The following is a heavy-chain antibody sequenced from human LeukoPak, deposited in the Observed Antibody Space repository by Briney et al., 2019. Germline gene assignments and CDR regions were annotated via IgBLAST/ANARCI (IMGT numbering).Heavy chain of an antibody. J-gene: IGHJ6*03. Sequence: GGSLRLSCAASGFTFYNFGMHWVRQAPGKGLEWVAFIRDDGKNKYYVNSVKGRFTISRDNSKNTLYLQMNSLRIEDTAVYYCAKNPKMDYYYYYMDFWGKGTTVTVSS. CDR2: IRDDGKNK. CDR3: AKNPKMDYYYYYMDF. CDR1: GFTFYNFG. V-gene: IGHV3-30*02. D-gene: IGHD2-8*01.